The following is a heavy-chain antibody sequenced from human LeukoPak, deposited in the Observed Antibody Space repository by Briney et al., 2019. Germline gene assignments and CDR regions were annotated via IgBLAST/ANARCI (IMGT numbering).Heavy chain of an antibody. CDR3: ARGQVPAARGYNWFDP. CDR1: GWSFNDYY. Sequence: SETLTLTCAVYGWSFNDYYWNWIRQPPGKGLEWIGEINARGDTNYNPSLKSRVTISVDTSKKQFSLRLTSMIAADTALYYCARGQVPAARGYNWFDPWGQGTLVTVSS. J-gene: IGHJ5*02. CDR2: INARGDT. V-gene: IGHV4-34*01. D-gene: IGHD2-2*01.